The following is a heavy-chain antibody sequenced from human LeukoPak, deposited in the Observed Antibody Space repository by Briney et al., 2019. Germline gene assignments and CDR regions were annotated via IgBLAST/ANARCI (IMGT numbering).Heavy chain of an antibody. CDR3: ARPEGELKFYEYYFYIDV. V-gene: IGHV4-59*01. CDR2: VFSSGGT. Sequence: SETLSLTCTVSGGSMRSYYWSWIRQAPGKALEWIGYVFSSGGTTYNPSLRSRLSISVDTSKNEFSLKMRSVTAADTAVYYCARPEGELKFYEYYFYIDVWGKGTTVTVSS. J-gene: IGHJ6*03. D-gene: IGHD1-26*01. CDR1: GGSMRSYY.